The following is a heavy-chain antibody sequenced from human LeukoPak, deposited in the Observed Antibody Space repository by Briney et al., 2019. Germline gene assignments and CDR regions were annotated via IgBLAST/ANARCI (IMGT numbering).Heavy chain of an antibody. CDR1: GFTLSYYW. Sequence: PGGSLRLSCAASGFTLSYYWMSWVRQAPGKGLEWVANIKHDGSEKYYVDSLKGRFTISRDNAKNLLYLQMNSLRAEDTAVYYCARWGPGFDSWGQGTLVTVSS. D-gene: IGHD3-10*01. V-gene: IGHV3-7*01. CDR3: ARWGPGFDS. J-gene: IGHJ4*02. CDR2: IKHDGSEK.